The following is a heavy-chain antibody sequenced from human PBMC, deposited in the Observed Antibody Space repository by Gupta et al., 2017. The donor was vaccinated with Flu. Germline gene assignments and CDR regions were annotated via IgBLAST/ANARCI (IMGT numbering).Heavy chain of an antibody. V-gene: IGHV3-15*01. CDR2: IKSPFDGGST. Sequence: SLRLSCAASGFTFMNAWMTWVRQAPGKGLQWIGRIKSPFDGGSTDYASPVKGRFTISRDDSKNTVYLQMNGLRTEDTALDYCARIAAAGTGNYMDVWGKGTTVTVSS. J-gene: IGHJ6*03. D-gene: IGHD6-25*01. CDR3: ARIAAAGTGNYMDV. CDR1: GFTFMNAW.